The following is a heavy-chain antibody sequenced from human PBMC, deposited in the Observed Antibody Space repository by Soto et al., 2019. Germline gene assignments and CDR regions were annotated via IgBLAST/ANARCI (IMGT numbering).Heavy chain of an antibody. V-gene: IGHV3-30*18. D-gene: IGHD7-27*01. CDR3: AKDLRQGASGATVYGMDV. CDR2: ISYDGSKT. Sequence: QVQLVESGGGVVQPGTSLRLSCTASGFTFSTTGMHWVRQAPGKGLEWVAVISYDGSKTYYADSVKGRLIIFRDKSRGTVYLHMNSLRPDDTAVYYCAKDLRQGASGATVYGMDVWGQGTTVSVSS. J-gene: IGHJ6*02. CDR1: GFTFSTTG.